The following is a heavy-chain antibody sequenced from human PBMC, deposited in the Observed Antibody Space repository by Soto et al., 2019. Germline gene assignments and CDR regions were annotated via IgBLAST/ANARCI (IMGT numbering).Heavy chain of an antibody. V-gene: IGHV3-23*01. CDR3: AKDGSTTYYYYYGMDV. CDR1: GFTFSSYA. Sequence: GGSLRLSCAASGFTFSSYAMSWVRQAPGKGLEWVSAISGSGGSTYYADSVKGRFTISRDNSKNTLYLQMNSLRAEDTAVYYCAKDGSTTYYYYYGMDVWGQGTTVTVSS. D-gene: IGHD1-1*01. J-gene: IGHJ6*02. CDR2: ISGSGGST.